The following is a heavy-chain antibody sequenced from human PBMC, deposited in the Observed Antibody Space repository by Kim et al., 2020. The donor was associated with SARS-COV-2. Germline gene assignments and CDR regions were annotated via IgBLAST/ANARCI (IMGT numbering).Heavy chain of an antibody. D-gene: IGHD2-2*02. CDR1: GDSVSSNSAA. CDR2: TYYRSKWYN. Sequence: SQTLSLTCAISGDSVSSNSAAWNWIRQSPSRGLEWLGRTYYRSKWYNDYAVSVKSRITINPDTSKNQFSLQLNSVTPEDTAVYYCARDSGFVVVPAAIRSYYYGMDVWGQGTTVTVSS. V-gene: IGHV6-1*01. J-gene: IGHJ6*02. CDR3: ARDSGFVVVPAAIRSYYYGMDV.